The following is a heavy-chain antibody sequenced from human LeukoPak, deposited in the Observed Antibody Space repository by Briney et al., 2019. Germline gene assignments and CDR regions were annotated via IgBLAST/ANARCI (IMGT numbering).Heavy chain of an antibody. Sequence: SETLSLTCTVSGGSISSSSYYWGWIRQPPGKGLEWNGSIYYSGSTYYNPSLKSRVTISVDTSKNQFSLKLSSVTAADTAVYYCARHLYGDYGTIDYWGQGTLVTVSS. CDR1: GGSISSSSYY. D-gene: IGHD4-17*01. CDR2: IYYSGST. CDR3: ARHLYGDYGTIDY. J-gene: IGHJ4*02. V-gene: IGHV4-39*01.